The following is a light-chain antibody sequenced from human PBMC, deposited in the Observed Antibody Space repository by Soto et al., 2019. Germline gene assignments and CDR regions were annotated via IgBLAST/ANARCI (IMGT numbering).Light chain of an antibody. CDR1: QSVSGNF. V-gene: IGKV3D-20*02. CDR2: DAS. J-gene: IGKJ5*01. Sequence: EIVLSRSPGTLSLSPEERATLSCWAIQSVSGNFLAWYQVKPGQAPRLLIYDASRRASGVPAGFSGSGSGTDFTLTISSLEPEDFALYYCQQRNAWPPITFGQGTRLEIK. CDR3: QQRNAWPPIT.